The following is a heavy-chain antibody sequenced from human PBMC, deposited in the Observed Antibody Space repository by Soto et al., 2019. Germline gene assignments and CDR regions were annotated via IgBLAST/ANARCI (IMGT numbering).Heavy chain of an antibody. J-gene: IGHJ4*02. CDR1: GDSITSGAYY. V-gene: IGHV4-31*03. CDR3: ARHLGAYFDS. D-gene: IGHD7-27*01. CDR2: IYSSGST. Sequence: QVQLQESGPGLVRPSQTLSLTCTVSGDSITSGAYYWSWIRQHPGKGLEGIGYIYSSGSTYHTPALESRVSLSIDTSNNRFSLKLPSVTAADTAVYYCARHLGAYFDSWGRGTLVTVSS.